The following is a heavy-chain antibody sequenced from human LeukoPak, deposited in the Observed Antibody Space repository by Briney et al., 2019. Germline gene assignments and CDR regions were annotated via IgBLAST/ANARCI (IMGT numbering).Heavy chain of an antibody. Sequence: GGSLRLSCAASGFTFSGCTMNWVRQAPGKGLEWVSSITSSSTYIYYADSVKGRFTISRDNAKNSLYLQMHSLRAEDTAVYYCARSSDAAIVYNYMDVWGKGTTVTV. CDR2: ITSSSTYI. CDR1: GFTFSGCT. V-gene: IGHV3-21*01. CDR3: ARSSDAAIVYNYMDV. D-gene: IGHD5-18*01. J-gene: IGHJ6*03.